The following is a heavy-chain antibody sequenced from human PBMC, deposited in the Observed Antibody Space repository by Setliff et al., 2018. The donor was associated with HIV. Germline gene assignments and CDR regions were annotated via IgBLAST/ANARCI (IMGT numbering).Heavy chain of an antibody. V-gene: IGHV4-34*01. D-gene: IGHD6-19*01. CDR1: GGSLSSYY. Sequence: SETLSLTCVASGGSLSSYYWNWIRQTPGKGLEWIGEIHPTGHINYNPSYKSRVTVSLDTSKIQFSLKLNSVTAADTGVYYCAAFDSGRDVWGQGTLVTV. CDR2: IHPTGHI. CDR3: AAFDSGRDV. J-gene: IGHJ4*02.